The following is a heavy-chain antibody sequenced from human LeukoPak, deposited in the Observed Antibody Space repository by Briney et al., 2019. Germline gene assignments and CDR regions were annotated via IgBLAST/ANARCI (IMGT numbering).Heavy chain of an antibody. CDR1: GYTFTGYY. CDR2: INPNSGGT. D-gene: IGHD2-21*02. J-gene: IGHJ6*02. V-gene: IGHV1-2*02. CDR3: ARDLMYGGNSGYYGMDV. Sequence: ASVKVSCKASGYTFTGYYMHWVRQAAGQGLEWMGWINPNSGGTNYAQKFQGRVTMTRDTSISTAYMELSRLRSDDTAVYYCARDLMYGGNSGYYGMDVWGQGTTVTVSS.